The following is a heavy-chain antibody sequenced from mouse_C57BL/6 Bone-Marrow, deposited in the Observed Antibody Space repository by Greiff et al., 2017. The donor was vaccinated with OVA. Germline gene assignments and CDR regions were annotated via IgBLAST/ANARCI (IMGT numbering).Heavy chain of an antibody. CDR1: GYTFTSYG. D-gene: IGHD2-4*01. V-gene: IGHV1-81*01. Sequence: VQRVESGAELARPGASVKLSCKASGYTFTSYGISWVKQRTGQGLEWIGEIYPRSGNTYYNEKFKGKATLTADKSSSTAYMELRSLTSEDAAVYFCARVYYDYDWGQGTTLTVSS. CDR2: IYPRSGNT. CDR3: ARVYYDYD. J-gene: IGHJ2*01.